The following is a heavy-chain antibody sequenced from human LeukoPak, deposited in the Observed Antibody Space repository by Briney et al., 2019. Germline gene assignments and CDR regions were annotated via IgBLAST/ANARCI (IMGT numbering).Heavy chain of an antibody. J-gene: IGHJ5*02. Sequence: GGSLRLSCAASGFIISTKYMNWVRQAPGKGLEWVSIMYTHGDSYYANSVKGGFTLSRDDSKNTLYLQMNSLRADDTAVYYCARISTLTPGRYGWFDTWGQGTLVTVSS. CDR2: MYTHGDS. CDR1: GFIISTKY. D-gene: IGHD4-17*01. V-gene: IGHV3-66*01. CDR3: ARISTLTPGRYGWFDT.